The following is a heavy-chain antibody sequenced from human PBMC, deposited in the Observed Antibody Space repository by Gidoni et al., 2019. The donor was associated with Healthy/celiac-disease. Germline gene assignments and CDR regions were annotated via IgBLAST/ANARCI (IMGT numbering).Heavy chain of an antibody. Sequence: EVQLLESGGGLVQPGGSLRPSCAASGFTFSSYAMSWVRQAPGKGLEWVSAISGSGGSTYYADSVKGRFTISRDNSKNTLYLQMNSLRAEDTAVYYCAKDSGITMIVSWFDPWGQGTLVTVSS. V-gene: IGHV3-23*01. CDR2: ISGSGGST. J-gene: IGHJ5*02. D-gene: IGHD3-22*01. CDR3: AKDSGITMIVSWFDP. CDR1: GFTFSSYA.